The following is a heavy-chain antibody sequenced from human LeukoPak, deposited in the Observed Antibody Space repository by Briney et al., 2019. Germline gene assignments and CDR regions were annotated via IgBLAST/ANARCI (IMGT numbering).Heavy chain of an antibody. D-gene: IGHD6-13*01. CDR1: GFSFSSTA. J-gene: IGHJ4*02. Sequence: GGSLRLSCAASGFSFSSTAMNWVRQAPGKGLEWVSASGTDGDTYYADSVQGRFTISRDNPRNTLYLQMTSLRAVDTAVYYCAKKTPGTYPFDYWGQGTLVTVSP. V-gene: IGHV3-23*01. CDR2: SGTDGDT. CDR3: AKKTPGTYPFDY.